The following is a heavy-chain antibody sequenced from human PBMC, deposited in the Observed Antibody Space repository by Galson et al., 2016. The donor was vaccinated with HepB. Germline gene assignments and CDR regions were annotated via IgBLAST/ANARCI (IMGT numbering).Heavy chain of an antibody. Sequence: SLRLSCAASGFSLGNYWVNWARQAPGKGLEWLANIKKDGSEINYVDSVKGRVTISRDNAKNSLFLQMNTLRVEDTAVYYCTREFDLWGRGTRVTVSS. J-gene: IGHJ2*01. V-gene: IGHV3-7*04. CDR2: IKKDGSEI. CDR3: TREFDL. CDR1: GFSLGNYW.